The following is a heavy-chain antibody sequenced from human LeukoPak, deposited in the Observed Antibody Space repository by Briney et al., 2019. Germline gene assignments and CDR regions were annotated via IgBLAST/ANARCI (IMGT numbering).Heavy chain of an antibody. CDR2: IYSGGST. CDR1: GLTFSSHW. J-gene: IGHJ6*02. CDR3: ARVKYYDSSGYLSYGSYYYGMDV. Sequence: GGSLRLSCAASGLTFSSHWMHWVRQAPGKGLEWVSVIYSGGSTYYADSVKGRFTISRDNSKNTLYLQMNSLRAEDTAVYYCARVKYYDSSGYLSYGSYYYGMDVWGQGTTVTVSS. V-gene: IGHV3-53*01. D-gene: IGHD3-22*01.